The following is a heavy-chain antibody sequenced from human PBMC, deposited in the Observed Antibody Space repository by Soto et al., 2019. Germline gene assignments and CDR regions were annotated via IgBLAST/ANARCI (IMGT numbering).Heavy chain of an antibody. CDR3: ARTDCSSTSCYNYYYYSMDV. J-gene: IGHJ6*02. CDR1: GYSFTKYG. Sequence: RASVKVSCKTSGYSFTKYGLHWVRQAPGQRLEWMGWINPGNGDTKYSQKFQGRVTITRDTSATTAYMELSSLRSEDSAVFYCARTDCSSTSCYNYYYYSMDVWGQGTTVTVSS. D-gene: IGHD2-2*01. V-gene: IGHV1-3*01. CDR2: INPGNGDT.